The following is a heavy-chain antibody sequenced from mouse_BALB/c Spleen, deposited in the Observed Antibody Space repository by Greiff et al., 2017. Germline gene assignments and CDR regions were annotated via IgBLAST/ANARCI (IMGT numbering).Heavy chain of an antibody. J-gene: IGHJ4*01. CDR1: GYSITSGYY. Sequence: EVKLMESGPSLVKPSQTLSLTCSVTGYSITSGYYWNWIRQFPGNKLEWMGYISYDGSNNYNPSLKNRISITRDTSKNQFFLKLNSVTTEDTATYYCASYDGPHEIAMDYWGQGTSVTVSS. D-gene: IGHD2-3*01. CDR2: ISYDGSN. CDR3: ASYDGPHEIAMDY. V-gene: IGHV3-6*02.